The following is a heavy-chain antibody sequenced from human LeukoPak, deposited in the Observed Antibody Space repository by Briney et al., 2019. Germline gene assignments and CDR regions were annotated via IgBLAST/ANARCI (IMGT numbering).Heavy chain of an antibody. CDR2: INSDGTMI. Sequence: PGGSLRLSCAGSGFIFSDYWMHWVRQATGKGLMWVSRINSDGTMITHADSVKGRFTISRDNAKNMLYLQMNNVRVEDTAVYYCVRGLGDSWGQGTLVTVSP. CDR1: GFIFSDYW. J-gene: IGHJ4*02. CDR3: VRGLGDS. V-gene: IGHV3-74*01.